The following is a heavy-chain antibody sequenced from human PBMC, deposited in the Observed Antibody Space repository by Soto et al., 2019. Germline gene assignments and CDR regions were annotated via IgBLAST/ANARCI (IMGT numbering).Heavy chain of an antibody. Sequence: ASVKVSCKVSGYTLTELSMHWVRQAPGKGLEWMGGFDPEDGETIYAQKFQGRVTMTSDTSTSTVYMELRGLTSEDTAVYYCARSSGGVFGIIIEGTNWFAPWGQGTPVTVSS. CDR1: GYTLTELS. J-gene: IGHJ5*02. D-gene: IGHD3-16*01. V-gene: IGHV1-24*01. CDR3: ARSSGGVFGIIIEGTNWFAP. CDR2: FDPEDGET.